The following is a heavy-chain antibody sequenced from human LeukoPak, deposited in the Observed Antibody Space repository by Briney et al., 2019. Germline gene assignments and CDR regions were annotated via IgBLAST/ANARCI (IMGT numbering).Heavy chain of an antibody. J-gene: IGHJ4*02. CDR1: GFTFTSSA. CDR2: IVVGSGNT. D-gene: IGHD4-23*01. Sequence: ASVKVSCTASGFTFTSSAMQWVRQARGQRLEWIGWIVVGSGNTNYAQKFQERVTITRDMSTSTAYMELSSLRSEDTAVYYCAADSESYGGKANYWGQGTLVTVSS. V-gene: IGHV1-58*02. CDR3: AADSESYGGKANY.